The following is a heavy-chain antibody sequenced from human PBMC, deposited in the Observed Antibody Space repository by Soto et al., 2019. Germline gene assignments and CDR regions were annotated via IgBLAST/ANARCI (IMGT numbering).Heavy chain of an antibody. J-gene: IGHJ4*02. V-gene: IGHV1-69*06. CDR3: AGTGGITGTRVI. CDR2: IIPIFGTA. Sequence: QVQLVQSGSEVKKPGSSVKVSCKSSGGTFSSSAISWVRQAPGQGLEWMGGIIPIFGTANYAQKFQGRVTITADNSTSTAYMELSSLRSEDTAGYYCAGTGGITGTRVIWGQGTLVTVSS. D-gene: IGHD1-20*01. CDR1: GGTFSSSA.